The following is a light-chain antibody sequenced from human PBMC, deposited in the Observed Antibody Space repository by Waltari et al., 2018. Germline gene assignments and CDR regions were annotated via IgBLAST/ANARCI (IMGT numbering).Light chain of an antibody. CDR3: AAWDDNLTGPL. J-gene: IGLJ3*02. Sequence: SVLTQPPSASGTPGQTVTIPCSGISSNIVGNFVFWYHQLPGMAPHLLIYKNNQRHSGVPDRFSGSKSGTSASLAISGLRSDDEAEYYCAAWDDNLTGPLFGGGTKVTVL. V-gene: IGLV1-47*01. CDR1: SSNIVGNF. CDR2: KNN.